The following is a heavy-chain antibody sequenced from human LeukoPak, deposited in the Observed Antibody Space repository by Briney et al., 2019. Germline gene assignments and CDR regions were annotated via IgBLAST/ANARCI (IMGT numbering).Heavy chain of an antibody. D-gene: IGHD3-22*01. V-gene: IGHV3-9*01. CDR3: AKVPLGYDSSGYEA. Sequence: GGSLRLSCAASGFTFDDYAMHWVRQAPGKGLEWVSGISWNSGSIGYADSVEGRFTISRDNAKNSLYLQMNSLRAEDTALYYCAKVPLGYDSSGYEAWGQGTLVTVSS. CDR2: ISWNSGSI. CDR1: GFTFDDYA. J-gene: IGHJ4*02.